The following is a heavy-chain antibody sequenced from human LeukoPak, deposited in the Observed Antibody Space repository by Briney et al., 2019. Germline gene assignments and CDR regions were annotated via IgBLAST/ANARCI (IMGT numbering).Heavy chain of an antibody. CDR2: FSGSGGST. D-gene: IGHD3-16*01. Sequence: GGSLRLSCAASGFTFSSYAMSWVRQAPGKGLECISGFSGSGGSTYYADSVKGRFTISRDNAKNSLCLQMNSLRAEDTAVYYCARGGTYYYYYYMDVWGKGTTVTVSS. V-gene: IGHV3-23*01. CDR3: ARGGTYYYYYYMDV. CDR1: GFTFSSYA. J-gene: IGHJ6*03.